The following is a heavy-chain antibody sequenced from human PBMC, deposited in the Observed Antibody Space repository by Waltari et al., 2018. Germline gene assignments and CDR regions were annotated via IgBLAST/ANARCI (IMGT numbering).Heavy chain of an antibody. CDR2: ISYDGSNK. CDR3: ARDLGAAAGKCYYGMDV. Sequence: QVQLVQSGAEVKKPGSSVKVSCAASGFTFSSYAMHWVRQAPGKGLEWVAVISYDGSNKYYADSVKGRFTISRDNSKNTLYLQMNSLRAEDTAVYYCARDLGAAAGKCYYGMDVWGQGTTVTVSS. V-gene: IGHV3-30-3*01. J-gene: IGHJ6*02. CDR1: GFTFSSYA. D-gene: IGHD6-13*01.